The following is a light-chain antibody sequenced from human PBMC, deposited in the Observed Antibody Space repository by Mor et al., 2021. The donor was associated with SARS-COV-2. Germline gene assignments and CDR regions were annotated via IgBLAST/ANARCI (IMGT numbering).Light chain of an antibody. CDR1: SSNIGNNY. J-gene: IGLJ2*01. Sequence: GSSSNIGNNYVSWYQQLPGTAPKLLIYDNDKRPSGIPDRFSGSKSGTSATLGITELQAGDEADYYCGSWDSSLSAVIFGGGT. CDR3: GSWDSSLSAVI. V-gene: IGLV1-51*01. CDR2: DND.